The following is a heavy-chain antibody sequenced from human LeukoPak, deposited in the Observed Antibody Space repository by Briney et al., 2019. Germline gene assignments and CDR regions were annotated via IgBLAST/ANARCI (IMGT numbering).Heavy chain of an antibody. J-gene: IGHJ5*02. CDR1: GFTFSSYA. Sequence: GGSLRLSSAASGFTFSSYAMHWVRQAPGKGLEWVAVISYDGSNKYYADSVKGRFTISRDNSKNTLYLQMNSLRAEDTAVCYCARDGVLWFGEFALSNWFDPWGQGTLVTVSS. D-gene: IGHD3-10*01. CDR3: ARDGVLWFGEFALSNWFDP. CDR2: ISYDGSNK. V-gene: IGHV3-30*04.